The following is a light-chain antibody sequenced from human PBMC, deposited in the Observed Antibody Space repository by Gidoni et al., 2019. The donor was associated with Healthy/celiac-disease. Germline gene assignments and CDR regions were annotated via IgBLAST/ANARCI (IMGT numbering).Light chain of an antibody. J-gene: IGKJ1*01. V-gene: IGKV1-39*01. CDR3: QQSYSTSWT. CDR2: AAS. CDR1: QSISSY. Sequence: DIQMTQSPSSLSASVGDRVTITCRASQSISSYLNWYQQKPGKAPKLLIYAASSLQSGVPSRFSGSGSGTDFTRTIRSLQPEDFATYYCQQSYSTSWTFXQXTKVEIK.